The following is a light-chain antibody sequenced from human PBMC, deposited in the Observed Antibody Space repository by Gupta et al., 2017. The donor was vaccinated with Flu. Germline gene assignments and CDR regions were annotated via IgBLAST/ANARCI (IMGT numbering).Light chain of an antibody. CDR1: QGVSSRY. J-gene: IGKJ1*01. CDR3: QQESSVTRT. Sequence: EIVLTQSPGTLSLSPGERAALSCRARQGVSSRYLAWYQQKPGQAPRLLIYGASSRANGIPDRFSGSGYGTEFTLTISRREPEDFAVYYCQQESSVTRTFGQGTKVEIK. V-gene: IGKV3-20*01. CDR2: GAS.